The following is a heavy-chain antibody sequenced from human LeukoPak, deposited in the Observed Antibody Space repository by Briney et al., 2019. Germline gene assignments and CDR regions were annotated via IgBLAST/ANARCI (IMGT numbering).Heavy chain of an antibody. Sequence: GGTLRLSCAASGFTFSSYGMSWVRQAPGKGLEWVSAISGSGGSTYYADSVKGRFTISRDNSKNTLYLQMNSLRAEDTAVYYCARNRYYYGSGNYGVPNWFDPWGQGTLVTVSS. CDR3: ARNRYYYGSGNYGVPNWFDP. CDR2: ISGSGGST. J-gene: IGHJ5*02. V-gene: IGHV3-23*01. CDR1: GFTFSSYG. D-gene: IGHD3-10*01.